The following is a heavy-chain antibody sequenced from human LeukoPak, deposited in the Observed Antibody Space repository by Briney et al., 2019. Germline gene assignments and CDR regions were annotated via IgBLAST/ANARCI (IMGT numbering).Heavy chain of an antibody. D-gene: IGHD2-2*01. Sequence: GGSLRLSCAASGFTFSSYAMSWVRQAPGKGLEWVSAVSGSGDGVPGITYYADSVKGRFTISRDNSKNTLFLQMNSLRGEDTAVYYCARGIFDFVVVPAAIFHFDYWGQGTLVTVSS. CDR1: GFTFSSYA. CDR2: VSGSGDGVPGIT. V-gene: IGHV3-23*01. J-gene: IGHJ4*02. CDR3: ARGIFDFVVVPAAIFHFDY.